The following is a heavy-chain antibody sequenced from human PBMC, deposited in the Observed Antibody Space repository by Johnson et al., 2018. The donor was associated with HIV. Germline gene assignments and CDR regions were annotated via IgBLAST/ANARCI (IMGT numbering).Heavy chain of an antibody. Sequence: QVQLIESGGDLVQPGGSLRLSCAASGFSFSNFDMHWVRQAPAKGLPWVAVISYDGSDKDYADSVKGRFTISRDSSKNTLYLQMNSLRVEDTALYYCARDGYCTGGADQCAFDIWGQGTMVTVSS. CDR3: ARDGYCTGGADQCAFDI. CDR1: GFSFSNFD. V-gene: IGHV3-30*03. CDR2: ISYDGSDK. D-gene: IGHD2-8*02. J-gene: IGHJ3*02.